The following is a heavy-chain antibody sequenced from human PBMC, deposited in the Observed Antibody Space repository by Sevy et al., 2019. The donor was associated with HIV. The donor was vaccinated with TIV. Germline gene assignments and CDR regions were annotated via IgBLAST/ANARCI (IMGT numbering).Heavy chain of an antibody. CDR2: ISISGDYT. CDR3: AKDLVETVDKNWFDS. Sequence: GGSLRLSCAASRFTFSSYAMSWVRQAPGKGLEWVSSISISGDYTYYAESVKGRFTISRDNSQNTLYLQMNSLRAEDTALYYCAKDLVETVDKNWFDSWGQGTLVTVSS. D-gene: IGHD4-4*01. V-gene: IGHV3-23*01. J-gene: IGHJ5*01. CDR1: RFTFSSYA.